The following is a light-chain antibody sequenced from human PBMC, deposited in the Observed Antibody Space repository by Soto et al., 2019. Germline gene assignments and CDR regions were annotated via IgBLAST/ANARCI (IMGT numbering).Light chain of an antibody. J-gene: IGKJ2*01. CDR1: QSLVSTDGNTY. CDR2: RVS. Sequence: DVVMTQSPLSLPVTLGQPASISCRSSQSLVSTDGNTYLAWFQQTPGQSPRRLFYRVSNRDTGVPDRFSGSGSGTDFTLKISRVEAEDVGIYYCLQGTHWPPYTFGQGTKLEI. V-gene: IGKV2-30*01. CDR3: LQGTHWPPYT.